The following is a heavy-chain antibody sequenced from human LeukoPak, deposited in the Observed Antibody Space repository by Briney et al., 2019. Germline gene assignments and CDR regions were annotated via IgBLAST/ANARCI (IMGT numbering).Heavy chain of an antibody. J-gene: IGHJ2*01. D-gene: IGHD2-15*01. CDR2: IYHTGTT. V-gene: IGHV4-59*01. CDR1: GFSIKTYY. CDR3: ARQAEDYSGFRFYL. Sequence: PSEALSLTCSVSGFSIKTYYWSWLRQPPGKTLEWIGYIYHTGTTNFNPSLQSRLTMSVDTSKNQFFLRLSSVTPADTALYFCARQAEDYSGFRFYLWGSGTLVTVSS.